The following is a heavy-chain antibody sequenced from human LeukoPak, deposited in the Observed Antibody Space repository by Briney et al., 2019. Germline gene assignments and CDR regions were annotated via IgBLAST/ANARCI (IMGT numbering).Heavy chain of an antibody. J-gene: IGHJ4*02. V-gene: IGHV1-18*01. CDR3: ASLLNTAMADYYFDY. CDR1: GYTFTKYG. CDR2: IRAYNGNT. Sequence: ASVKVSCKASGYTFTKYGISWVRQAPGQGLEWMGWIRAYNGNTNYAQKLQGRVTMTTDTSTSTAYMELRSLRSDDTAVYYCASLLNTAMADYYFDYWGQGTLVTVSS. D-gene: IGHD5-18*01.